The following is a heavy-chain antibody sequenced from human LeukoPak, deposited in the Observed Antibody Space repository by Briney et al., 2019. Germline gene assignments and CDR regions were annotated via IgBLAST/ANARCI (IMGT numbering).Heavy chain of an antibody. CDR1: GYTFTGYY. J-gene: IGHJ6*02. D-gene: IGHD5-12*01. V-gene: IGHV1-2*02. CDR3: ARPSAGGGGYNFGMDV. CDR2: INPNSGGT. Sequence: GASVKVSCKASGYTFTGYYMHWVRQAPGQGLEWMGWINPNSGGTNYAQKFQGRVTMTRDTSISTAYMDLSRLRSDDTAVYYCARPSAGGGGYNFGMDVWGQGTTVTVSS.